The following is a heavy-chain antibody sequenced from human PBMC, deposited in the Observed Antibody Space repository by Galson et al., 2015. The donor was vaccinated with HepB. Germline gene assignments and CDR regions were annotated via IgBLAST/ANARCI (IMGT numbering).Heavy chain of an antibody. Sequence: SLRLSCAASGFTFRSYGMHWVRQSPGTGLEWVATISCDGSNKYYADSVKGRFTISRDNSKKTLYLDMHSLRVEDAALYYCVKVYSAYDQRDHWGQGTLVTVSS. V-gene: IGHV3-30*18. J-gene: IGHJ4*02. D-gene: IGHD5-12*01. CDR1: GFTFRSYG. CDR3: VKVYSAYDQRDH. CDR2: ISCDGSNK.